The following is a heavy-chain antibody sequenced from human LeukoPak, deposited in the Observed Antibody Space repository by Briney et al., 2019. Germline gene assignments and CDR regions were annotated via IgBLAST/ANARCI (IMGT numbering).Heavy chain of an antibody. J-gene: IGHJ5*02. Sequence: EASVKVSCKASGYTFTGYYMHWVRQAPGQGLEWMGWINPNSGGTNYAQKFQGRVTMTRDTSISTAYMELSRLRSDDTAVYYCARDGSGSYSAGYNWFDPWGQGTLVTVSS. CDR3: ARDGSGSYSAGYNWFDP. CDR2: INPNSGGT. D-gene: IGHD1-26*01. CDR1: GYTFTGYY. V-gene: IGHV1-2*02.